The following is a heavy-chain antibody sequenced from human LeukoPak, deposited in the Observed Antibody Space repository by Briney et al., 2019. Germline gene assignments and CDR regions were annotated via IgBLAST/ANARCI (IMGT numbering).Heavy chain of an antibody. CDR3: AKVKSSNWYWYFDL. V-gene: IGHV3-9*01. CDR2: INWNSGSI. CDR1: GFTFDDYA. Sequence: GRSLRLSCAASGFTFDDYAMHWVGQAPGKGLEWVSSINWNSGSIDYADSVKGRFAISRDNAKNSLFLQMNSLRAEDTALYYCAKVKSSNWYWYFDLWGRGTLVTVSS. J-gene: IGHJ2*01. D-gene: IGHD6-13*01.